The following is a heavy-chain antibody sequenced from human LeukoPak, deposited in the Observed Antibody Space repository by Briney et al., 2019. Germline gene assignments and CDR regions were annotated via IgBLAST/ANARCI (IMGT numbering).Heavy chain of an antibody. CDR1: GFSFSGYW. CDR3: ARRGSTDY. Sequence: GGSLRLSCAASGFSFSGYWMTWVRQAPGKGLEWVANIKEDGSEKYYADFVKGRFTISRDNAKNSLDPQMNGLRAEDTAVYYCARRGSTDYWGQGTLVTVSS. V-gene: IGHV3-7*03. D-gene: IGHD2/OR15-2a*01. J-gene: IGHJ4*02. CDR2: IKEDGSEK.